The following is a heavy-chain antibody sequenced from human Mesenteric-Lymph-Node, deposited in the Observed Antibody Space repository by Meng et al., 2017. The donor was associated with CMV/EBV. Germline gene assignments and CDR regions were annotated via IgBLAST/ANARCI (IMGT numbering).Heavy chain of an antibody. CDR1: GFTFSTYA. Sequence: GGSLRLSCAASGFTFSTYAMNWVRQAPGKGLEWVSAISGSGGSTYYVDSVKGRFTISRDNSKNTLYLQLSSLRAEDTAVYYCAKGLRTTVTMHAFDIWGQGTMATVSS. D-gene: IGHD4-17*01. CDR3: AKGLRTTVTMHAFDI. V-gene: IGHV3-23*01. J-gene: IGHJ3*02. CDR2: ISGSGGST.